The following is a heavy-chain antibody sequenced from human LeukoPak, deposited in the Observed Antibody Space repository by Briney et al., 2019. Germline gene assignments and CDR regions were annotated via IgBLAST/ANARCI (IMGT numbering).Heavy chain of an antibody. V-gene: IGHV1-2*06. Sequence: GASVKVSCKASGYTFTGYYMHWVRQAPGQGLEWMGRINPNSGGTNYAQKFQGRVTMTRDTSISIAYMELSRPRSDDTAVYYCARGAYYYDSSGEFDYWGQGTLVTVSS. CDR2: INPNSGGT. D-gene: IGHD3-22*01. CDR3: ARGAYYYDSSGEFDY. CDR1: GYTFTGYY. J-gene: IGHJ4*02.